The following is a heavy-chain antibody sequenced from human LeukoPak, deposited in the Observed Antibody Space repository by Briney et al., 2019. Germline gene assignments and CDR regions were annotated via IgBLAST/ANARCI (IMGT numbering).Heavy chain of an antibody. D-gene: IGHD6-13*01. V-gene: IGHV1-2*02. Sequence: ASVKVSCKASGYTFTVYYMHWVRQAPGQGLEWMGWINPNSGGTNYAQKFQGRVTMTRDTSISTAYMELSRLRSDDTAVYYCARTIAAAVNWFDPWGQGTLVTVSP. CDR3: ARTIAAAVNWFDP. CDR2: INPNSGGT. J-gene: IGHJ5*02. CDR1: GYTFTVYY.